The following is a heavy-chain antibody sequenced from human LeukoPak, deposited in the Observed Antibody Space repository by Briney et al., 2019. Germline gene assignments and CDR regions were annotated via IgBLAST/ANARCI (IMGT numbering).Heavy chain of an antibody. CDR2: INHSGST. CDR3: VRHGPKDPHTSGYGAFEY. D-gene: IGHD3-22*01. J-gene: IGHJ4*02. Sequence: SETLSLTCAVYGVSFSGYYWSWIRQPPGKGLEWIGEINHSGSTNYNPSLKSRVTISVDTSKNQFSLDLTSVTAADTAVYFCVRHGPKDPHTSGYGAFEYWGQGILVPVSS. V-gene: IGHV4-34*01. CDR1: GVSFSGYY.